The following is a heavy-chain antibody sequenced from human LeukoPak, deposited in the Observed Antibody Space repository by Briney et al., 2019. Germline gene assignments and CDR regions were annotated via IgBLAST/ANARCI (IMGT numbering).Heavy chain of an antibody. D-gene: IGHD3-22*01. V-gene: IGHV4-39*01. CDR1: GGSISSSSYY. J-gene: IGHJ4*02. Sequence: SETLSLTCTVSGGSISSSSYYWGWIRQPPGKGLEWIGSIYYSGSTYYNPSLKSRVTISVDTSKNQFSLKLSSVTAADTAVYYCARQVPAHWYYYDSSGYSYFDYWGQGTLVTVSS. CDR3: ARQVPAHWYYYDSSGYSYFDY. CDR2: IYYSGST.